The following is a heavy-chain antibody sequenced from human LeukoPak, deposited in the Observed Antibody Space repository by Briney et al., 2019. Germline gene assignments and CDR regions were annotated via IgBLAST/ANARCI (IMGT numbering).Heavy chain of an antibody. Sequence: SGGSLRLSCAASGFTFTDYAMSWVRQAPGKGLEWVSAISGSGGSTYYADSVKGRFTISRDNSKNTLYLQMNSLRAEDTAVYYCARYYYDSSGYFDYWGQGTLVTVSS. V-gene: IGHV3-23*01. CDR3: ARYYYDSSGYFDY. CDR2: ISGSGGST. D-gene: IGHD3-22*01. CDR1: GFTFTDYA. J-gene: IGHJ4*02.